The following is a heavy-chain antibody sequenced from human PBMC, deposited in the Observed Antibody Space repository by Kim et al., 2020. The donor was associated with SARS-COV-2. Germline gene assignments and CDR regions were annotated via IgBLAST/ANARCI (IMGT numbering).Heavy chain of an antibody. CDR3: ARQEGHYDFWSGYSIRDNWFDP. V-gene: IGHV4-39*01. Sequence: SETLSLTCTVSGGSISSSSYYWGWIRQPPGKGLEWIGSIYYSGSTYYNPSLKSRVTISVDTSKNQFSLKLSSVTAADTAVYYCARQEGHYDFWSGYSIRDNWFDPWGQGTLVTVSS. CDR2: IYYSGST. J-gene: IGHJ5*02. D-gene: IGHD3-3*01. CDR1: GGSISSSSYY.